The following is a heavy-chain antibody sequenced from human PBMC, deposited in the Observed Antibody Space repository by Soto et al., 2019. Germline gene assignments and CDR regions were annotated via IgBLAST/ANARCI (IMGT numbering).Heavy chain of an antibody. CDR1: GFIFSTYG. D-gene: IGHD3-10*01. CDR3: AKDDVLLWFGESPYWFDP. CDR2: IWSDGSNK. J-gene: IGHJ5*02. V-gene: IGHV3-30*02. Sequence: GGSLRLSCEVSGFIFSTYGMHWVRQAPGKGLEWVAVIWSDGSNKYYADSVKGRFTISRDNSKNTLYLQMNSLRAEDTAVYYCAKDDVLLWFGESPYWFDPWGQGTLVTVSS.